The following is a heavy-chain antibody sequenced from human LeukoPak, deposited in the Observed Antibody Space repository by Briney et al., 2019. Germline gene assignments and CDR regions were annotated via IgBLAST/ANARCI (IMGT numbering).Heavy chain of an antibody. CDR3: ARLSGYSYGNYNYYYMDV. J-gene: IGHJ6*03. CDR1: GGSISSYY. Sequence: PSETLSLTCTVSGGSISSYYWSWIRQPAGKGLEWIGRIYNSGSTTYNPSLKSRVTISVDTSKNQFSLKLSSVTAADTAVYYCARLSGYSYGNYNYYYMDVWGKGTTVTISS. V-gene: IGHV4-4*07. CDR2: IYNSGST. D-gene: IGHD5-18*01.